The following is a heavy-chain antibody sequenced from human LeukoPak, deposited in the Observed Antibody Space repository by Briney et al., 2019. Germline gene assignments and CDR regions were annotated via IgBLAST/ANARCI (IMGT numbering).Heavy chain of an antibody. V-gene: IGHV3-15*01. CDR3: TADLGTAYSSNTWFDP. J-gene: IGHJ5*02. CDR1: GFTFSRAW. CDR2: IKTKTDTGT. Sequence: GGSLRLSCVASGFTFSRAWLYWVRQAPGKGLEWVGRIKTKTDTGTYYAAPVKGRFTISRDNSKNTVYLQMNSLKVEDTAVYHCTADLGTAYSSNTWFDPWGQGTLVTVSS. D-gene: IGHD6-13*01.